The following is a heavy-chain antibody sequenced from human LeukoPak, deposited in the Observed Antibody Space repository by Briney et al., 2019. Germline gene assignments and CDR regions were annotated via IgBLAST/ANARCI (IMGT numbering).Heavy chain of an antibody. V-gene: IGHV1-46*01. CDR2: INPSGGST. Sequence: ASVKVSCKASGYNFTGYYLHWVRQAPGQRLEWMGIINPSGGSTNYAQNFQGRVTMTRDTSTSTVYMELSSLRSEDTAVYYCVRVRDGYNDAYDIWGQGTMVTVPS. CDR1: GYNFTGYY. D-gene: IGHD5-24*01. CDR3: VRVRDGYNDAYDI. J-gene: IGHJ3*02.